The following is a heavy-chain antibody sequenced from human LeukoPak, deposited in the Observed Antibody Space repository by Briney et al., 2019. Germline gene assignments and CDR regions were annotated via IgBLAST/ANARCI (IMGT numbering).Heavy chain of an antibody. Sequence: PGGSPRLSCAASGFTFSSYWISWVRQAPGKGLEWVANIKQDVSEKYYVDSVKGRFTISRDNAKNSLYLQMNSLRDADTAVYYCERLSIAVVLSYYFDYWGQGPLVTVSS. D-gene: IGHD6-19*01. J-gene: IGHJ4*02. CDR3: ERLSIAVVLSYYFDY. CDR1: GFTFSSYW. V-gene: IGHV3-7*01. CDR2: IKQDVSEK.